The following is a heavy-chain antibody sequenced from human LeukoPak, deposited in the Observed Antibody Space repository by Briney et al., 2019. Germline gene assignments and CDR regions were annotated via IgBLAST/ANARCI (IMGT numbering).Heavy chain of an antibody. J-gene: IGHJ6*02. CDR3: ARGGGIAAAGTKRVYYYGMDV. D-gene: IGHD6-13*01. Sequence: SETLSLTCTVSGGSISSYYWSWIRQPPGKGLEWIGYIYYSGSTNYNPSLKSRVTISVDTSKNQFPLKLSSVTAADTAVYYCARGGGIAAAGTKRVYYYGMDVWGQGTTVTVSS. CDR1: GGSISSYY. V-gene: IGHV4-59*01. CDR2: IYYSGST.